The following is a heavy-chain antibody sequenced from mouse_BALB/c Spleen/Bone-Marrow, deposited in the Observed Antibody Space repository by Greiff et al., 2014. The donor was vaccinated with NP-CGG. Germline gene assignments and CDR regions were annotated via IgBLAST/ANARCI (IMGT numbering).Heavy chain of an antibody. CDR3: ARSGTVVDPALIY. Sequence: VQRVESGAELAKPGASVKMSCKASGYTFPIYWIPWVKQSPGQGLELIGYIDPSTGYTEYNQKFKDKATLTADKSSSTAYMQLSSLTSEDSAVYYCARSGTVVDPALIYWGQGTLVTVSA. J-gene: IGHJ3*01. CDR1: GYTFPIYW. CDR2: IDPSTGYT. V-gene: IGHV1-7*01. D-gene: IGHD1-1*01.